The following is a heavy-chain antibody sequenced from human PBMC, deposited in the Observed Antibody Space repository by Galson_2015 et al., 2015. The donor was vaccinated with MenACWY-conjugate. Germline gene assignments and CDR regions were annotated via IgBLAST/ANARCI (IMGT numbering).Heavy chain of an antibody. Sequence: SLRLSCAASGFTFSSYAMSWVRQAPGKGLEWVSAISGSGGSTYYADSVKGRFTISRDNSKNTLYLQMNSLRAEDTAVYYCASPPGIAAAGPVLDAFDIWGQGTMVTVSS. V-gene: IGHV3-23*01. J-gene: IGHJ3*02. CDR3: ASPPGIAAAGPVLDAFDI. D-gene: IGHD6-13*01. CDR1: GFTFSSYA. CDR2: ISGSGGST.